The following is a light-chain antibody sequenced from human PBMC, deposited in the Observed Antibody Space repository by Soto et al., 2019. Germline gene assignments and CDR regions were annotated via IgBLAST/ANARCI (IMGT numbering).Light chain of an antibody. CDR1: SSDVGDNNY. V-gene: IGLV2-14*01. Sequence: QSVLTQPASVSGSPGQSITISCTGTSSDVGDNNYVSWYQQHPGKAPKLMIYDVTHRPSGISNRFSGSKSGNTASLTISGLQAEDEADYYCISYTSSSTLYVFGTGTKVTVL. CDR2: DVT. J-gene: IGLJ1*01. CDR3: ISYTSSSTLYV.